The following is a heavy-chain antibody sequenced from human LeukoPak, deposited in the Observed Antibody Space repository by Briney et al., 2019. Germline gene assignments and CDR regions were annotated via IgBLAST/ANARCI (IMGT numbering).Heavy chain of an antibody. CDR3: ARDYAMTHAFDI. J-gene: IGHJ3*02. CDR1: GGSMSDYS. CDR2: IYYTGST. D-gene: IGHD2-8*01. Sequence: QVQLQESGPGLVKPWETLSLTCTVSGGSMSDYSWSWIRQPPGKGLEWIGYIYYTGSTNYNPSLKSRVTISVDTSKNQFSLKLSSVTAADTALSYCARDYAMTHAFDIWGQGTLVTVSS. V-gene: IGHV4-59*01.